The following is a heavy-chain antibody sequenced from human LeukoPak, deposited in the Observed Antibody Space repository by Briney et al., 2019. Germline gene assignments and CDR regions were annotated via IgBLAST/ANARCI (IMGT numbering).Heavy chain of an antibody. CDR3: ARQDLWFGELSGWFDP. CDR1: GFTFSSYA. D-gene: IGHD3-10*01. CDR2: IYYSGST. V-gene: IGHV4-39*01. J-gene: IGHJ5*02. Sequence: PGGSLRLSCAASGFTFSSYAMSWVRQPPGKGLEWIGSIYYSGSTYYNPSLKSRVTISVDTSKNQFSLKLSSVTAADTAVYYCARQDLWFGELSGWFDPWGQGTLVTVSS.